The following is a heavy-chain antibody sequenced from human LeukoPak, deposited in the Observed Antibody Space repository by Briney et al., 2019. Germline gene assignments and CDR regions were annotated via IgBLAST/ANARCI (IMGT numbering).Heavy chain of an antibody. CDR1: GGSISSYY. V-gene: IGHV4-59*01. CDR2: IYYSGST. Sequence: PSETLSLTCTVSGGSISSYYWSWIRQPPGKGLEWIGYIYYSGSTNYNPSLKSRVTISVDTSKKQFSLKLSSVTAADTAVYYCARGSASKWLRLQNYFDYWGQGTLVTVSS. D-gene: IGHD5-12*01. CDR3: ARGSASKWLRLQNYFDY. J-gene: IGHJ4*02.